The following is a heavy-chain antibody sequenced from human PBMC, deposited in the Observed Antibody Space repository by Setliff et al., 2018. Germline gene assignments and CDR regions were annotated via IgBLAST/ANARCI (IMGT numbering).Heavy chain of an antibody. Sequence: PSETLSLTCTISGGFTSSFYWSWIRQAPGKGLEWIGYVDHSGSTNFSPSLKSRGTISVDTSKTQVSLTLTSVTAADTAVYYCARAGVAAAGKKGVFEHWGQGTLVTVSS. D-gene: IGHD6-13*01. V-gene: IGHV4-59*01. CDR2: VDHSGST. CDR1: GGFTSSFY. CDR3: ARAGVAAAGKKGVFEH. J-gene: IGHJ4*02.